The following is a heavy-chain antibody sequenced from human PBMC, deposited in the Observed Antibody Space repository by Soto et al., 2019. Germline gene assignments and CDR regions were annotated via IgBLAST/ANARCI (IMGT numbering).Heavy chain of an antibody. CDR2: VLSNGIST. V-gene: IGHV3-23*01. D-gene: IGHD3-3*01. CDR1: GFTFSSSA. CDR3: AKGVSMMFGMDYFDS. Sequence: GGSLRLSCAASGFTFSSSALSWVRQAPGKGLEWVSTVLSNGISTYYADSVRGRFTISSDISKNTLYLQMNSLRAEDTAVYFCAKGVSMMFGMDYFDSWGQGTLVTVSS. J-gene: IGHJ4*02.